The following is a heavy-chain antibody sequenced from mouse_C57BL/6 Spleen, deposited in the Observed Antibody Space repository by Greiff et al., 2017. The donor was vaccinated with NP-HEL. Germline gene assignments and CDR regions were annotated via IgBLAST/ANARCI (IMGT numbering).Heavy chain of an antibody. J-gene: IGHJ4*01. CDR1: GFSLSTSGMG. Sequence: QVTLKESGPGILQSSQTLSLTCSFSGFSLSTSGMGVSWIRQPSGKGLVWLAHLYWDDDKRYNPSLKSRLTISKDTSRNQIFLKITSVDTADTATYDCARTHYYGPYAMDYWGQGTAVTVSS. D-gene: IGHD1-1*01. CDR3: ARTHYYGPYAMDY. CDR2: LYWDDDK. V-gene: IGHV8-12*01.